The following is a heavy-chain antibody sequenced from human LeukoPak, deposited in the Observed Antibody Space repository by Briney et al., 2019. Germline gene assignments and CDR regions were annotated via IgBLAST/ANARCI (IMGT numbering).Heavy chain of an antibody. V-gene: IGHV1-18*01. D-gene: IGHD2-2*01. J-gene: IGHJ4*02. CDR1: GYTFTNYA. CDR3: ARDLGVPAAITYDY. CDR2: ISAYNGNT. Sequence: ASVKVSCKASGYTFTNYAISWVRQAPGQGLEWMGWISAYNGNTNYAQNLQGRVTMTTDTSTSTAYMELRSLRSDDTAVYYCARDLGVPAAITYDYWGQGTLVTVSS.